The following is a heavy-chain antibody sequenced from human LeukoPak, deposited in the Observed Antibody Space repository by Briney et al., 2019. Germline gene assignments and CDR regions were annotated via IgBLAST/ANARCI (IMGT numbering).Heavy chain of an antibody. V-gene: IGHV1-2*02. CDR2: INPNSGGT. CDR3: ARRNTGVVAGLDC. CDR1: GYTFTGYY. J-gene: IGHJ4*02. D-gene: IGHD5-18*01. Sequence: ASVKVSCKASGYTFTGYYMHWVRQAPGQGLEWMGWINPNSGGTNYAQKFQGRVTMTRDTSISTAYMELSRLRSDDTAVYYCARRNTGVVAGLDCWGRGNLVTVSS.